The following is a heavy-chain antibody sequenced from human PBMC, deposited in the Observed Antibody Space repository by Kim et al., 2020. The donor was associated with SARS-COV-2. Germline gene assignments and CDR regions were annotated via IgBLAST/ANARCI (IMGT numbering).Heavy chain of an antibody. D-gene: IGHD1-1*01. CDR1: GFSFSSYS. CDR3: ARGGNNWNALDS. Sequence: GGSLRHSCAASGFSFSSYSMYWVRQAPGEGLEYTSYITGNSGKLHYADSVKGRFTISRDNAKRSLYLQMNSLRDEDTAVYYCARGGNNWNALDSWGQGTLVTVSS. J-gene: IGHJ5*01. CDR2: ITGNSGKL. V-gene: IGHV3-48*02.